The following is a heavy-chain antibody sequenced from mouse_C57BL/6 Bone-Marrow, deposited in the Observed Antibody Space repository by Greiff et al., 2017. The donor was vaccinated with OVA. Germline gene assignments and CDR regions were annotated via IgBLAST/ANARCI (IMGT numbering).Heavy chain of an antibody. J-gene: IGHJ4*01. CDR3: ARCRLYAMDY. Sequence: VQLQQPGAELARPGASVKLSCKASGYTFTSYGISWVKQRTGQGLEWIGEIYPRSGNTYYNEKFKGKATLTADKSSSTAYMELRSLTSEDSAVYFCARCRLYAMDYWGQGTSVTVSS. CDR2: IYPRSGNT. CDR1: GYTFTSYG. V-gene: IGHV1-81*01.